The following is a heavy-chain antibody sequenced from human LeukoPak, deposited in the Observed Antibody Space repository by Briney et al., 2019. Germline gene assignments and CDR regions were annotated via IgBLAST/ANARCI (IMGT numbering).Heavy chain of an antibody. CDR1: GYRFTSYW. CDR3: ARTNARYCSGGSCYFIRFDP. Sequence: GESLKISCKGSGYRFTSYWIGWARPMPGKGLEWMGIIYPGDSDTRYSPSFQGQVTISADKSISTAYLQWSSLKASDTAMYYCARTNARYCSGGSCYFIRFDPWGQGTLVTVSS. V-gene: IGHV5-51*01. J-gene: IGHJ5*02. CDR2: IYPGDSDT. D-gene: IGHD2-15*01.